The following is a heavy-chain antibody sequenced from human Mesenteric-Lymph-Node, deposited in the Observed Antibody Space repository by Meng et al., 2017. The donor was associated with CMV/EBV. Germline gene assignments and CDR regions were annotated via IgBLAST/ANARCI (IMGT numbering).Heavy chain of an antibody. CDR1: GFTFSDYY. D-gene: IGHD4-11*01. CDR3: ARGDYSDYGLYFDY. CDR2: IYSTDDT. Sequence: GESLKISCAASGFTFSDYYMNWVRQAPGKGLEWVSVIYSTDDTYYAVSVKGRFTISRDNSKNTLYLQMNSLIPGDTAVYYCARGDYSDYGLYFDYWGQGTLVTVSS. V-gene: IGHV3-66*02. J-gene: IGHJ4*02.